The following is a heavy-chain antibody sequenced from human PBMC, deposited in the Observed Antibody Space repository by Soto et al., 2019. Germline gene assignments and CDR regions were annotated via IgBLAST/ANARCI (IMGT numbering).Heavy chain of an antibody. CDR3: GRGPSPCAPAGATPYYYAIDV. D-gene: IGHD2-15*01. V-gene: IGHV1-8*02. CDR1: AYTFTAYD. Sequence: GASVKVSCTASAYTFTAYDINLVRQASGQGLEWIGWMNRINGATGTARRFQGRVSLSRNTATGTAYLELTSLRSDDTAVYYCGRGPSPCAPAGATPYYYAIDVWGQGTMVTVSS. CDR2: MNRINGAT. J-gene: IGHJ6*02.